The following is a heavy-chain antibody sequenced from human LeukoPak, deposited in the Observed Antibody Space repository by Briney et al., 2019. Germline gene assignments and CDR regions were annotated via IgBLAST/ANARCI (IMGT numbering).Heavy chain of an antibody. CDR1: GFTFSSYG. J-gene: IGHJ3*02. D-gene: IGHD6-19*01. V-gene: IGHV3-30*18. CDR3: AKEADSSALGDAFDI. Sequence: GRSLRLSCAASGFTFSSYGMHWVRQAPGKGLEWVAVISYDGSNKYYADSVKSRFTISRDNSKNTLYLQMNSLRAEDTAVYYCAKEADSSALGDAFDIWGQGTMVTVSS. CDR2: ISYDGSNK.